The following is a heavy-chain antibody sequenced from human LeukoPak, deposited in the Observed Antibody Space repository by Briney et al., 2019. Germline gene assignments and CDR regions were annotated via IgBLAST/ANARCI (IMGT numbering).Heavy chain of an antibody. CDR1: GGSFSSYY. J-gene: IGHJ4*02. Sequence: PSETLSLTCTVSGGSFSSYYWSWIRQPPGKGLEWIGYIYYSGSTNYNPSLKSRVTISVDTSKNQFSLKLSSVTAADTAVYYCARIEDYGGNSVNYWGQGTLVTVSS. CDR3: ARIEDYGGNSVNY. V-gene: IGHV4-59*01. CDR2: IYYSGST. D-gene: IGHD4-23*01.